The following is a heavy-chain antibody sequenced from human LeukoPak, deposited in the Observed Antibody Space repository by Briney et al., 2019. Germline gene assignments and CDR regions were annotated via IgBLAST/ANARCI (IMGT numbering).Heavy chain of an antibody. CDR3: ARAVADTYYYYYYMDV. Sequence: ASVKVSCKASGYTFSSYGITWVRQATGQGLEWMGWISPYNGNTNYAQKLQGRVTMTTDTSTSTAYMELRSLRSDDTAVYYCARAVADTYYYYYYMDVWGKGTTVTVSS. CDR2: ISPYNGNT. D-gene: IGHD6-19*01. CDR1: GYTFSSYG. V-gene: IGHV1-18*01. J-gene: IGHJ6*03.